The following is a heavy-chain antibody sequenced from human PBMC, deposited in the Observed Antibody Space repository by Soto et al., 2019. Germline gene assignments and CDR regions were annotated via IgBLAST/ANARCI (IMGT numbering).Heavy chain of an antibody. J-gene: IGHJ6*02. V-gene: IGHV1-18*01. CDR1: GYTFSMSG. Sequence: ASVKVSCKSSGYTFSMSGISWVRQAPGQGLEWMGWISGYNGNTNYEQKFQDRVTMTTDTTTNTAYMELRSLRSDDTAVYYCAREGPRLYHSYGMNVWGQGTTVPASS. CDR2: ISGYNGNT. CDR3: AREGPRLYHSYGMNV.